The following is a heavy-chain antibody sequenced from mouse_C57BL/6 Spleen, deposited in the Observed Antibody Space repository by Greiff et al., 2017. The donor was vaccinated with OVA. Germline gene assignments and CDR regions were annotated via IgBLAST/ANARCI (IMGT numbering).Heavy chain of an antibody. CDR3: TRRGNYPHYYAMDY. Sequence: EVQLQQSGTVLARPGASVKMSCKTSGYTFTSYWMHWVKQRPGQGLEWIGAFYPGNSDTSYNQKFKGKAKLTAVTSASTAYMELSSLTNEDSAVYYCTRRGNYPHYYAMDYWGQGTSVTVSS. D-gene: IGHD2-1*01. CDR1: GYTFTSYW. V-gene: IGHV1-5*01. J-gene: IGHJ4*01. CDR2: FYPGNSDT.